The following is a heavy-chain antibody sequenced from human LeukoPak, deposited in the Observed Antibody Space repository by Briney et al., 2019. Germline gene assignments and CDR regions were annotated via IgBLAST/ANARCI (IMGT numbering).Heavy chain of an antibody. CDR2: INQDESKK. CDR1: GFTFSNDW. J-gene: IGHJ4*02. Sequence: GGSLRLSCAASGFTFSNDWMCWVRQAPGKGLEWVANINQDESKKYYADSVKGRFTISRGNAKNSLYLQMSSLTAEDTAIYYCARDHAYRADYWGQGTLVTVSS. CDR3: ARDHAYRADY. V-gene: IGHV3-7*01. D-gene: IGHD2-2*01.